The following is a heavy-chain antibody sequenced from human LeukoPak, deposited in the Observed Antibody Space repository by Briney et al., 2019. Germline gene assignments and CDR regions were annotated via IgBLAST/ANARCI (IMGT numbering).Heavy chain of an antibody. CDR3: AKDQGGLWYFDY. CDR2: IRYDGSNK. D-gene: IGHD5-18*01. J-gene: IGHJ4*02. CDR1: GFTFSSYS. Sequence: GGSLRLSCAASGFTFSSYSMNWVRQAPGKGLEWVAFIRYDGSNKYYADSVKGRFTISRDNSKNTLYLQMNSLRADDTAVYYCAKDQGGLWYFDYWGQGTLVTVSS. V-gene: IGHV3-30*02.